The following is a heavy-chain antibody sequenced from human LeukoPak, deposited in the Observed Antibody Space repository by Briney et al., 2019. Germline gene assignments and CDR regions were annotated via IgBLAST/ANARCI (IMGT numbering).Heavy chain of an antibody. V-gene: IGHV4-39*01. Sequence: SETLSLTCTVSGGSISSSSYYWGWIRQPPGKGLEWIGSIYYSGSTYYNPSLQSRVTISVDTSKNQFSLKLSSVTAADTAVYYCASSLRGVMDFDYWGQGTLVTVSS. CDR1: GGSISSSSYY. CDR3: ASSLRGVMDFDY. CDR2: IYYSGST. J-gene: IGHJ4*02. D-gene: IGHD3-10*01.